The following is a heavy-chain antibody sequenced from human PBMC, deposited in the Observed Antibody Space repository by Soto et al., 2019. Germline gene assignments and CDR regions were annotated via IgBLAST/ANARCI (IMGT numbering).Heavy chain of an antibody. CDR3: TREGAYTSPPYYYFYAMDV. V-gene: IGHV3-49*04. J-gene: IGHJ6*01. CDR1: GFTFRDYA. CDR2: MRAKAFSGTT. Sequence: PGGSLRLSCKGSGFTFRDYAISWVRQAPGKGLQWVGFMRAKAFSGTTEYATFVKGRFTISRDDSKSVAYLQMNSLETEDTAVYYCTREGAYTSPPYYYFYAMDVWGQGTRVTVSS. D-gene: IGHD2-2*01.